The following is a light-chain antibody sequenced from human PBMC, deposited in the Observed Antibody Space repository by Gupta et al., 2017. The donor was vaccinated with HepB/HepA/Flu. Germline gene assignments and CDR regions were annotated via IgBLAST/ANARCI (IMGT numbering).Light chain of an antibody. Sequence: QSVLTQPPSASAAPGQRVTISCSGSSSNTGNNPGSWYQQLPGKAPKIIIDDTNKRPSGITDRFAGSKSCKSDNLGIIGLQTGDEAEYDGGTWDGRLRAGVVGGGINLHV. CDR1: SSNTGNNP. J-gene: IGLJ3*02. CDR3: GTWDGRLRAGV. CDR2: DTN. V-gene: IGLV1-51*01.